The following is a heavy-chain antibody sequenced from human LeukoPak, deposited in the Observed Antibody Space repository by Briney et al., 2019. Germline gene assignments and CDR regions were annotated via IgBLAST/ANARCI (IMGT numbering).Heavy chain of an antibody. J-gene: IGHJ4*02. Sequence: GGSLRLSCAASGFTFSTYWMHWVRQGPGKGLVWVSRINEDGSSTSYAESVRGRFTISRDNAKNTLYLQMNSLRAEDAAVYYCTTDTFGARDSWGQGTLVTVSS. CDR2: INEDGSST. CDR1: GFTFSTYW. CDR3: TTDTFGARDS. V-gene: IGHV3-74*01. D-gene: IGHD3-10*01.